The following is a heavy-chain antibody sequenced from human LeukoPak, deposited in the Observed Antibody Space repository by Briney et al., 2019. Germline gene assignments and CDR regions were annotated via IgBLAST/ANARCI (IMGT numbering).Heavy chain of an antibody. J-gene: IGHJ4*02. CDR1: GFTFSSYA. CDR3: ARGARDGYNYFDS. D-gene: IGHD5-24*01. V-gene: IGHV3-23*03. Sequence: GGSLRLSCAASGFTFSSYAMSWVRQVPGKGLEWVSLIYSGGSTSYTDSVKGRFTISRDNSKNILYLQMNSLRAEDTAVYYCARGARDGYNYFDSWGQGTLVTVSS. CDR2: IYSGGST.